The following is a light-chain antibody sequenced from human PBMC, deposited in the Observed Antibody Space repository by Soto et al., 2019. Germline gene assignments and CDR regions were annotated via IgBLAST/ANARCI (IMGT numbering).Light chain of an antibody. J-gene: IGKJ3*01. CDR2: TVT. CDR3: LQHHTSPQT. V-gene: IGKV1-17*01. Sequence: DIQLTQSPASLSSSVGDRVIITCRTSQDVRLDLAWFQQLPGQAPKRLIWTVTNLEDGVPSRFTGRGSKTEFPITISGLPPEDFGNYYCLQHHTSPQTFGHGTKLDIK. CDR1: QDVRLD.